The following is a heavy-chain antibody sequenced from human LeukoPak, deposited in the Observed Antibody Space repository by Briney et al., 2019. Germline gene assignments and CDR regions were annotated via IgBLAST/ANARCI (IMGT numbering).Heavy chain of an antibody. V-gene: IGHV3-23*01. CDR3: AKDYAPTPYFDP. J-gene: IGHJ5*02. CDR1: GFTFSSYA. D-gene: IGHD3-16*01. CDR2: ISGGGGST. Sequence: GGSLRLSSAASGFTFSSYAMSWVRQAPGKGLEWVSAISGGGGSTYYADSVKGRFTISRDNSKNTLYLQMNSLRAEDTAVYYCAKDYAPTPYFDPWGQGTLVTVSS.